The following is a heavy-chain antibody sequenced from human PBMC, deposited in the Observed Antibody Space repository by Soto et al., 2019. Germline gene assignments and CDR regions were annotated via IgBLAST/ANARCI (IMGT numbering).Heavy chain of an antibody. J-gene: IGHJ2*01. CDR2: ISGDQSSK. CDR1: GFTFSNYY. V-gene: IGHV3-74*01. CDR3: ARVGYCTSTSCFSYFDL. Sequence: EVQLVESGGGLVQPGGSLRLSCAASGFTFSNYYMHWVRQIPGKGRVWVSRISGDQSSKSYADSVKGRFTISRDNAKNKLYPQMKRLGDEDTAVYFCARVGYCTSTSCFSYFDLWGRGTLGIVSS. D-gene: IGHD2-2*03.